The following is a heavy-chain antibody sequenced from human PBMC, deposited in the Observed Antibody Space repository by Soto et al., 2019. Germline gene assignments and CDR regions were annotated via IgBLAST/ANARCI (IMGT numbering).Heavy chain of an antibody. CDR3: ARYNWNYSYYYGMDV. D-gene: IGHD1-7*01. CDR1: GGSVSSGSYY. Sequence: QVQLQESGPGLVKPSETLSLTSTVSGGSVSSGSYYWSWIRQPPGKGLEWIGYIYYSGSTNYNPSLKSRVTISVDTSKNQFSLKLSSVTAADTAVYYCARYNWNYSYYYGMDVWGQGTTVTVSS. V-gene: IGHV4-61*01. CDR2: IYYSGST. J-gene: IGHJ6*02.